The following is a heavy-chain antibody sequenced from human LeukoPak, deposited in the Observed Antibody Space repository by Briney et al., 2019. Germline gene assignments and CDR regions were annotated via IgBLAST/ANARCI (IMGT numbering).Heavy chain of an antibody. V-gene: IGHV3-74*01. J-gene: IGHJ6*04. CDR2: INSDGRIT. CDR3: AELGITMIGGV. Sequence: GGSLRLSCAASGFTFSDYWMHWVRQAPGKGLVGVSRINSDGRITSYADSVKGRFTISRDNAKNTLYLQMNSLRAEDTAVYYCAELGITMIGGVWGKGTTVTISS. CDR1: GFTFSDYW. D-gene: IGHD3-10*02.